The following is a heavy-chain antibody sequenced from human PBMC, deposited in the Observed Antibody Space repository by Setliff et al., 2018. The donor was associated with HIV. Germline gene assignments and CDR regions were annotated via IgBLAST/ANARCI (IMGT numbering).Heavy chain of an antibody. CDR2: ASFSGSA. J-gene: IGHJ6*03. D-gene: IGHD3-10*01. CDR1: GGSISSGEYC. Sequence: SETLSLTCTVSGGSISSGEYCWSWVRQHPGKGLEWVGCASFSGSAYYNPSLKSRVTISVDTSKTQFSLKLSSVTAADTAVYYCASGGRGSYYGSGNYYQDYYYYMDVWGKGTTVTVSS. CDR3: ASGGRGSYYGSGNYYQDYYYYMDV. V-gene: IGHV4-31*03.